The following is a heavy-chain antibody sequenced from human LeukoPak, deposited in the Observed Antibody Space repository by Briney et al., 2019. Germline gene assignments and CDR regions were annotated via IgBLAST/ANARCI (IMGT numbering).Heavy chain of an antibody. CDR1: GGSISSSNYY. J-gene: IGHJ4*02. Sequence: PSETLSLTCTISGGSISSSNYYWGWIRQPPGKGLEWIGSIYYSGSTYYNPSLKSRVTISVDTSKNQFSLKLSSVTAADTAVYYCARPYGSGSYYAPFDYWGQGTLVTVSS. CDR3: ARPYGSGSYYAPFDY. D-gene: IGHD3-10*01. CDR2: IYYSGST. V-gene: IGHV4-39*01.